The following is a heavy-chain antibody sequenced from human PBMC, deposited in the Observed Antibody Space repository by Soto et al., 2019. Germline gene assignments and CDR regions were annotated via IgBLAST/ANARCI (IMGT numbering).Heavy chain of an antibody. Sequence: GGSLRLSCAASGFTFSSHAMLWVRQAPGKGLEWVAIISFDGSNKYYADSVEGRFTISRDNSKTTLYLQMNSLRTEDTAVYFCAREKAARFLAGGMDVWGQGTSFTVSS. CDR1: GFTFSSHA. J-gene: IGHJ6*02. V-gene: IGHV3-30*01. CDR3: AREKAARFLAGGMDV. CDR2: ISFDGSNK. D-gene: IGHD6-6*01.